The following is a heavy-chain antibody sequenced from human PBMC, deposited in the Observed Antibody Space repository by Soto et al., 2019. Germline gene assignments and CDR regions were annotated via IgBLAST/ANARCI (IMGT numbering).Heavy chain of an antibody. J-gene: IGHJ6*02. D-gene: IGHD1-7*01. V-gene: IGHV5-10-1*01. Sequence: RESLKISCKGSGYSFASYWISWVRQMPGKGREWMGRIDRSDSYSYFSRSFQCHVTSSADKSISTAYLQWSSLKASDTAMYYCASLNFHSCMDVWGQGTTVAVSS. CDR3: ASLNFHSCMDV. CDR2: IDRSDSYS. CDR1: GYSFASYW.